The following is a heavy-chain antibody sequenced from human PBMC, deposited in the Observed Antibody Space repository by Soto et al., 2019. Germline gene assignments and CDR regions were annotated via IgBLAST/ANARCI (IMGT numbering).Heavy chain of an antibody. V-gene: IGHV3-30-3*01. D-gene: IGHD2-2*01. Sequence: GGSLRLSCAAYGFTFSSYAMNWVRQSPGKGLEWVALISHDGINKYYADSVRGRFTISRDSSTNTLYLQMNSLRAADTAVYYCGRCTSTSCHLATDFWGQGTLVTVSS. J-gene: IGHJ4*02. CDR2: ISHDGINK. CDR1: GFTFSSYA. CDR3: GRCTSTSCHLATDF.